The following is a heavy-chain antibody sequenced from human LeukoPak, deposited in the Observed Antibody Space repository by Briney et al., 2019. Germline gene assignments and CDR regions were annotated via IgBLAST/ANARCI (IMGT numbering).Heavy chain of an antibody. V-gene: IGHV3-21*01. CDR1: GFTFSSHS. CDR2: ISSRSSYI. D-gene: IGHD4-17*01. CDR3: ATSGPTGYAFDI. J-gene: IGHJ3*02. Sequence: GGSLRLSCAASGFTFSSHSTNWVRQAPGKGLEWVASISSRSSYIYYADSVKGRFTISRANATTSLYLQMNSLRAEDTAVYYCATSGPTGYAFDIWGQGTMVTVSS.